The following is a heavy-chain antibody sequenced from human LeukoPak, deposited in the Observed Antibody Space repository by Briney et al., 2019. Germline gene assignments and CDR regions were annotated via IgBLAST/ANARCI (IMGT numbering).Heavy chain of an antibody. CDR3: ARDPLSTNDFDI. D-gene: IGHD1-1*01. V-gene: IGHV4-59*01. CDR1: GGSITNSY. Sequence: SETLSLTCTVSGGSITNSYWNWIRQSPGKGLEWIGYINYSGTTNYNPSLRGRVTISVDTSKNQLSLKLSSVTAADTAVYFCARDPLSTNDFDIWGQGTMVTVSS. CDR2: INYSGTT. J-gene: IGHJ3*02.